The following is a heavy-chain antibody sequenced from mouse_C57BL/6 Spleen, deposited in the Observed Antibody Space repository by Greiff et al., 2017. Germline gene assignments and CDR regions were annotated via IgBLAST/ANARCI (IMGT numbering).Heavy chain of an antibody. CDR1: GYAFSSSW. CDR3: ARKNDYDEGFDY. D-gene: IGHD2-4*01. CDR2: IYPGDGDT. V-gene: IGHV1-82*01. J-gene: IGHJ2*01. Sequence: LVESGPELVKPGASVKISCKASGYAFSSSWMNWVKQRPGKGLEWIGRIYPGDGDTNYNGKFKGKATLTADKSSSTAYMQLSSLTSEDSAVYFCARKNDYDEGFDYWGQGTTLTVSS.